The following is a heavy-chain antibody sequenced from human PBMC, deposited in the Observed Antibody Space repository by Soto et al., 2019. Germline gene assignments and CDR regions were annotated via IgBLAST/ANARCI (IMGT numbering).Heavy chain of an antibody. V-gene: IGHV4-39*01. J-gene: IGHJ4*02. Sequence: PSETLSLTCTVSGDSITSGTYYWAWIRQPPGKGLEWIASIYYNGNTVYNPSLSSRVTISADTSKNQFSLNLTSVTAADTAVYYCARSYSSLEWLPSGYFDSWGLGSLVTASS. CDR1: GDSITSGTYY. D-gene: IGHD5-12*01. CDR3: ARSYSSLEWLPSGYFDS. CDR2: IYYNGNT.